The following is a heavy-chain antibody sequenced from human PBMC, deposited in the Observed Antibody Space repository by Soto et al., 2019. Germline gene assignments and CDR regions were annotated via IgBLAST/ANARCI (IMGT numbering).Heavy chain of an antibody. Sequence: QVQLVQSGAEVKKPGASVKVSCKASGYTFTSYAMHWVRQAPGQRLEWMGWINAGNGNTKYSQKLQGRVTITRDTPACTGSMEMISLSSEDTAVYYCSRRRLLWSSCDPWGEGAMVTVSS. J-gene: IGHJ5*02. V-gene: IGHV1-3*01. CDR3: SRRRLLWSSCDP. CDR1: GYTFTSYA. CDR2: INAGNGNT. D-gene: IGHD3-16*01.